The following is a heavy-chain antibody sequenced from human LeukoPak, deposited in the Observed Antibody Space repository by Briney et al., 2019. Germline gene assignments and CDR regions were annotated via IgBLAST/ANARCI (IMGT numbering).Heavy chain of an antibody. J-gene: IGHJ3*02. V-gene: IGHV3-23*01. CDR1: EFTFSSYA. CDR2: IGVSAATT. Sequence: GGSLRLSCAASEFTFSSYAMGWVRQAPGKGLEWVSVIGVSAATTFYADSVKGRFTISRDNSKNTLYLQMNSLRAEDTAVYYCARDWAYYYDSSGYLDAFDIWGQGTMVTVSS. D-gene: IGHD3-22*01. CDR3: ARDWAYYYDSSGYLDAFDI.